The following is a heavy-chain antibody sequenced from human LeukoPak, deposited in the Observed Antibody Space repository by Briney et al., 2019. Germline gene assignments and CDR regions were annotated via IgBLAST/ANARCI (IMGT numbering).Heavy chain of an antibody. CDR3: VRGYQLLPDAFDI. V-gene: IGHV4-59*01. Sequence: SETLSLTCTVSGGSISTYSWIYIRQPPGKGLEWIGNISYSGSTKYNPSLKSRVTISLDTSKNQFSLKLSSVIAADTAVYYCVRGYQLLPDAFDIWGQGTMVTVSS. CDR2: ISYSGST. J-gene: IGHJ3*02. CDR1: GGSISTYS. D-gene: IGHD2-2*01.